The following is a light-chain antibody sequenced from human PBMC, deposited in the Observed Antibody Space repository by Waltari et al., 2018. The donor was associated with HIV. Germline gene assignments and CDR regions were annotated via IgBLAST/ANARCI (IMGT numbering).Light chain of an antibody. CDR3: SSYAGINTYVL. Sequence: QSALTQPPSASGSPGQSVTISCNGTSSDVGGNNYVSWYQQYPGKAPRLMIYEVYKRPSGVPHRFPGSKSGNTASLTVSGLQAEDEANYYCSSYAGINTYVLFGGGTKLTVL. J-gene: IGLJ2*01. CDR2: EVY. V-gene: IGLV2-8*01. CDR1: SSDVGGNNY.